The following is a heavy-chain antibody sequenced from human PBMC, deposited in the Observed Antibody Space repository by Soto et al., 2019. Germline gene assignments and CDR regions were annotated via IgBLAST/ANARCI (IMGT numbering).Heavy chain of an antibody. CDR2: IYYSGST. CDR3: ARRYGGNFDY. J-gene: IGHJ4*02. CDR1: DGSISSYY. D-gene: IGHD3-16*01. V-gene: IGHV4-59*01. Sequence: SETLSLTCTVSDGSISSYYWSWIRQPPGKGLEWIGYIYYSGSTNYNPSLKSRVTISVDTSKNQFSLKLSSVTAADTAVYYCARRYGGNFDYWGQGTLVTVSS.